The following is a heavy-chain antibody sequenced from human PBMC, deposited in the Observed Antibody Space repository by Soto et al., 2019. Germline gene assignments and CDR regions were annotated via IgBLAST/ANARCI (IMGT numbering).Heavy chain of an antibody. Sequence: QVLLQESGPGLVKPSETLSLTCTVSGGSISSYFLNWIRQAPGKGLEWIGYMYFNESTNYNPSLKSRVTISLDTSKSLFSLKLNSVTAADTDVDYCARDHKEDVDIWGQGTLVTVSS. CDR2: MYFNEST. J-gene: IGHJ3*02. CDR1: GGSISSYF. V-gene: IGHV4-59*01. CDR3: ARDHKEDVDI.